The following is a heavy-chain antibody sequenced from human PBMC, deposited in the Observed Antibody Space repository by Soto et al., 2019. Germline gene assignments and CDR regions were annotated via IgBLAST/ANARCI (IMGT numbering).Heavy chain of an antibody. CDR1: GYSFTSYW. CDR2: IYPGDSDT. Sequence: GESLKISCKGSGYSFTSYWIGWVRQMPGKGLEWMGIIYPGDSDTRYSPSSQGQVTISADKTINTAYLQWGSLKASDTAMYYCGRPDNAGVATFNYWGQGTLVTVSS. D-gene: IGHD3-3*01. CDR3: GRPDNAGVATFNY. V-gene: IGHV5-51*01. J-gene: IGHJ4*02.